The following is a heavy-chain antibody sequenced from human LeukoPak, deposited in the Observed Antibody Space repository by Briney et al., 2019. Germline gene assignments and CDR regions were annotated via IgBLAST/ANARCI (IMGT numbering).Heavy chain of an antibody. D-gene: IGHD6-13*01. Sequence: PGGSLRLSCAASGFTFSSYSMNWVRQAPGKGLEWVSSISSSSSYIYYADSVKGRFTISRDNAKNSLYLQMNSLRAEDTAVYYRARVGSSDTGYFQHWGQGTLVTVSS. CDR3: ARVGSSDTGYFQH. CDR1: GFTFSSYS. J-gene: IGHJ1*01. CDR2: ISSSSSYI. V-gene: IGHV3-21*01.